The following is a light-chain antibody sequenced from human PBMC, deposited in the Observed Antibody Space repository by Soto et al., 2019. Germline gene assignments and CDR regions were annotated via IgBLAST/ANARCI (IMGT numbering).Light chain of an antibody. CDR3: YSYDGSLTPLV. Sequence: QSALTQPASVSGAPGQSITISCTGTSSDVGSDNLVSWYQQHPGNAPKLIIYEVIQRPSGVSNRFSGSKSGNSASLTISGLQAEDEADYYCYSYDGSLTPLVFGGGTQLTVL. J-gene: IGLJ2*01. CDR2: EVI. V-gene: IGLV2-23*02. CDR1: SSDVGSDNL.